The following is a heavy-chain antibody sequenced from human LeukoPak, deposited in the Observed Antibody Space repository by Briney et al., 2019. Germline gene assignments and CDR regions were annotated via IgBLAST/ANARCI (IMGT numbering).Heavy chain of an antibody. Sequence: PGGSLRLSCAASGFTFSSYEMNWVRQAPGKGLEWVSYISSSGSTIYYADSVKGRFTISRDNAKNSLYLQMNSLRAEDTAVYYCAREDYGDGFDYWGQGTLVTVSS. V-gene: IGHV3-48*03. J-gene: IGHJ4*02. CDR3: AREDYGDGFDY. CDR2: ISSSGSTI. CDR1: GFTFSSYE. D-gene: IGHD4-17*01.